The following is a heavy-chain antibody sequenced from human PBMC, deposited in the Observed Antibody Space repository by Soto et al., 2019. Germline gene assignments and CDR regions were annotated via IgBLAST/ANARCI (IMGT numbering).Heavy chain of an antibody. CDR3: ARVTGPRSMISPDYYYYGMDV. J-gene: IGHJ6*02. Sequence: SVKVSCKASGGTFSSYAISWVRQAPGQGLEWMGGIIPIFGTANYAQKFQGRVTITADESTSTAYMELSSLRSEDTAVYYCARVTGPRSMISPDYYYYGMDVWGRGTTVTVSS. CDR2: IIPIFGTA. V-gene: IGHV1-69*13. D-gene: IGHD3-16*01. CDR1: GGTFSSYA.